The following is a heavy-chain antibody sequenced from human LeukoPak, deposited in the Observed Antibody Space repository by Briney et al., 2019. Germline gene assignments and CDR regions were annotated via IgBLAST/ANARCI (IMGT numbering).Heavy chain of an antibody. D-gene: IGHD5-18*01. Sequence: GGSLTLSCAASGFTFSSYGLHWVRQAQGKGLEWAAFIRHDGSNKFYADSVKGRFTLSRDNSKNTFYLQMNSCRAQDPAGVFCEKGFWDTVMVTPDYWGEGTLVTVSS. CDR3: EKGFWDTVMVTPDY. J-gene: IGHJ4*02. CDR2: IRHDGSNK. CDR1: GFTFSSYG. V-gene: IGHV3-30*02.